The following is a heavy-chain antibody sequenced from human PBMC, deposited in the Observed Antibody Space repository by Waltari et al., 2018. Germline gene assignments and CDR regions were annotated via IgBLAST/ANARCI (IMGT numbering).Heavy chain of an antibody. V-gene: IGHV4-30-4*08. J-gene: IGHJ3*02. CDR3: ARGEEYCGGDCPQGAFDI. CDR1: GGSISSGDYY. D-gene: IGHD2-21*01. CDR2: IYYSGST. Sequence: QVQLQESGPGLVKPSQTLSLTCTVSGGSISSGDYYWSWIRQPPGKGLEWIGYIYYSGSTYYNPSLKSRVTISVDTSKNQFSLKLSSVTAADTAVYYCARGEEYCGGDCPQGAFDIWGQGTMVTVSS.